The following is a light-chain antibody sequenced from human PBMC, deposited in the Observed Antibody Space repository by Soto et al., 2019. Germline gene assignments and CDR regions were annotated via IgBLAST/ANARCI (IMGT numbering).Light chain of an antibody. V-gene: IGLV2-11*01. Sequence: QSVLTQPRSVSGSPGQSVTISCTGTSSDVGGYNYVSWYQQHPGKAPKLMIYDVSKRPSGVPDRFSGSKSGNTASLTISGLQAEDEADYYCCSYAGSHLVVFGGGTQLTVL. CDR1: SSDVGGYNY. CDR2: DVS. CDR3: CSYAGSHLVV. J-gene: IGLJ2*01.